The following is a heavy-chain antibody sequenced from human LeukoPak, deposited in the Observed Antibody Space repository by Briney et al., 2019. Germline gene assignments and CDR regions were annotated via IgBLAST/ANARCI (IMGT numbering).Heavy chain of an antibody. D-gene: IGHD1-26*01. CDR2: TNEDGSTT. V-gene: IGHV3-74*01. CDR3: VRDLGGRSGH. CDR1: GFTFSSNW. J-gene: IGHJ4*02. Sequence: GGSLRLSCAASGFTFSSNWMHWVRQAPGKGLVWVSRTNEDGSTTNYADSVKGRSTIFRDNAKNTLYLQMNSLRAEDTAVYYCVRDLGGRSGHWGQGTLVTVSP.